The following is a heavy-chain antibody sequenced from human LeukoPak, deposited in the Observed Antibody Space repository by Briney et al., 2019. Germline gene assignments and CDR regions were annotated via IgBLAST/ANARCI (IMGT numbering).Heavy chain of an antibody. CDR2: IYYSGST. J-gene: IGHJ5*02. D-gene: IGHD6-13*01. CDR1: GGSISSGDYY. CDR3: ARSYSSSWYTIWFDP. V-gene: IGHV4-30-4*01. Sequence: SQTLSLTCTVSGGSISSGDYYWSWIRQPPGKGLEWIGYIYYSGSTYYNPSLKSRVTISVDTSKNQFSLKLSSVTAADTAVYYCARSYSSSWYTIWFDPWGQGTLVTVSS.